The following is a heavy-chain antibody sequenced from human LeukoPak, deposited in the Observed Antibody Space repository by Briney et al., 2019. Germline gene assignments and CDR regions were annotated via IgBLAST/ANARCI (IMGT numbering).Heavy chain of an antibody. V-gene: IGHV3-23*01. Sequence: GGSLRLSCAASGFTFSSYSMSWVRQAPGKGLEWVSDINGSGSSTYYADSVKGRFTISRDNSKNTLYLQMKSLRAEDTAVYYCAKDHRRDGYNNGGFDPWGQGTLVTVSS. CDR1: GFTFSSYS. CDR3: AKDHRRDGYNNGGFDP. CDR2: INGSGSST. D-gene: IGHD5-24*01. J-gene: IGHJ5*02.